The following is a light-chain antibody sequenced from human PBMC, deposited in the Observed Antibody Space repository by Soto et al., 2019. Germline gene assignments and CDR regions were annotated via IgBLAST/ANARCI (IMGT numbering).Light chain of an antibody. V-gene: IGLV2-8*01. J-gene: IGLJ3*02. Sequence: QSALTQPPSASGSPGQSVTISCTGTSSDVVGYNYVSWYQQYPGRAPKLTIYEVTKRPSGVPDRFSGSKSGNTASLTVSGLQAEDEADYYCSSYAASNNFYFVFVGGTKVTVL. CDR2: EVT. CDR3: SSYAASNNFYFV. CDR1: SSDVVGYNY.